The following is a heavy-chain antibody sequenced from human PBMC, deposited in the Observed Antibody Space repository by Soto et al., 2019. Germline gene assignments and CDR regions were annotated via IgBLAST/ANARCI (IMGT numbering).Heavy chain of an antibody. J-gene: IGHJ6*02. Sequence: TLSLTCTVSGGSISSYYWSWIRQPPGKGLEWIGYIYYGGSTNYNPSLKSRVTISVDTSKNQFSLKLSSVTAADTAVYYCAGNSRTRYYYGMDVWGQGTTVTVSS. V-gene: IGHV4-59*01. CDR3: AGNSRTRYYYGMDV. CDR2: IYYGGST. CDR1: GGSISSYY.